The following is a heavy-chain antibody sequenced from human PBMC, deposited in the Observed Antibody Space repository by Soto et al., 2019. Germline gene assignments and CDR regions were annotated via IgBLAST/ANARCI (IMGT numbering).Heavy chain of an antibody. V-gene: IGHV1-69*13. J-gene: IGHJ6*02. D-gene: IGHD3-3*01. CDR3: ARCITIFGVVITPYYYGMDV. CDR2: IIPIFGTA. Sequence: GASVKVSCKASGGTFSSYAISWVRQAPGQGLEWMGGIIPIFGTANYAQKFQGRVTITADESTSTAYMELSSLRSEDTAVYYCARCITIFGVVITPYYYGMDVWGQGTTVTVSS. CDR1: GGTFSSYA.